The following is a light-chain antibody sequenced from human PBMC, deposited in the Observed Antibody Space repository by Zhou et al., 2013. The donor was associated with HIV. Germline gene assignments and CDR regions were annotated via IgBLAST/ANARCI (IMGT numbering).Light chain of an antibody. V-gene: IGKV2-40*01. CDR3: MQATQFPRT. Sequence: EIVLTQTPLSLPVTPGEPASISCTSSQSLFDGDDGNTFLDWHLQKPGQSPQLLIYSLSYRASGVPDRFSGSGSGTNFTLKISGVEAEDVGLYYCMQATQFPRTFGQGTHVEIK. J-gene: IGKJ1*01. CDR1: QSLFDGDDGNTF. CDR2: SLS.